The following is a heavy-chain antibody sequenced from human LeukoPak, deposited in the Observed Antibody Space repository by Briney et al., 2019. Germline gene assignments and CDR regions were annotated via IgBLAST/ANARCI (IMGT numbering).Heavy chain of an antibody. V-gene: IGHV3-30*02. CDR1: GFTFSSYG. CDR2: IRYDGSNK. CDR3: AKEDCSSTSCLEIGY. D-gene: IGHD2-2*01. Sequence: GGSLRLSCAASGFTFSSYGMHWVRQAPGKGLEWVAFIRYDGSNKYYADSVKGRFTISRDNSKNTLYLRMNSLRAEDTAVYYCAKEDCSSTSCLEIGYWGQGTLVTVSS. J-gene: IGHJ4*02.